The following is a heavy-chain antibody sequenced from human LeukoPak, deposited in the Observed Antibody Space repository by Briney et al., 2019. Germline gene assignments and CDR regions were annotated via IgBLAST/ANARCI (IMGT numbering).Heavy chain of an antibody. CDR3: ARDREARGYSYGPGY. D-gene: IGHD5-18*01. V-gene: IGHV1-46*01. CDR1: GYTFTSYY. Sequence: ASVKVSCKASGYTFTSYYMHWVRQAPGQGLEWMGIINPSGGSTSYAQKFQGRVTMTRDTSTSTVYMELSSLRSEDTAVYYCARDREARGYSYGPGYWGQGTLVTVSS. J-gene: IGHJ4*02. CDR2: INPSGGST.